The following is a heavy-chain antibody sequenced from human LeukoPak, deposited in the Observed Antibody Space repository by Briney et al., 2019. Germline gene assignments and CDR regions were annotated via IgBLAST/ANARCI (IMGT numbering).Heavy chain of an antibody. Sequence: PGGSLRLSCAASGFTFSSYSMNWARQAQGKGLEWVSSISSSSSYIYYADSVKGRFTISRDNAKNSLYLQMNSLRAEDTAVYHCARDRNWDTDYWGQGTLVTVSS. CDR2: ISSSSSYI. CDR3: ARDRNWDTDY. J-gene: IGHJ4*02. V-gene: IGHV3-21*01. CDR1: GFTFSSYS. D-gene: IGHD7-27*01.